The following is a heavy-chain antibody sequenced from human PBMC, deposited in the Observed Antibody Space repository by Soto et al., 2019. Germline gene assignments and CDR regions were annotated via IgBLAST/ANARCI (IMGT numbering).Heavy chain of an antibody. V-gene: IGHV4-34*01. J-gene: IGHJ5*02. CDR2: ITTSGGT. D-gene: IGHD1-20*01. CDR1: GGSFSGYY. Sequence: QVQLQQWGAGLLKPSETLSLTCGVYGGSFSGYYWTWIRQPPGKGLEWIGEITTSGGTNYSPSLKSRFTMSVDTSNNHFSLRLSSVIAADTAVYYCARGLPNWRGFDPWGQGTLVTVSS. CDR3: ARGLPNWRGFDP.